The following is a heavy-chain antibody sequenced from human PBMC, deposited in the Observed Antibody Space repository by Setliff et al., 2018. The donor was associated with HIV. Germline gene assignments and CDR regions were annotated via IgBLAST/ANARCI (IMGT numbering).Heavy chain of an antibody. CDR1: GGSISSSSYY. CDR2: IYYSGST. Sequence: SETLSLTCTVSGGSISSSSYYWGWIRQPPGKGLEWIGSIYYSGSTYYNPSLKSRVTISVDTSKNQFSLKLSSVSAADTAVYYCARGEFYCGTDCYWSSFDYWGQGILVTVSS. CDR3: ARGEFYCGTDCYWSSFDY. D-gene: IGHD2-21*02. J-gene: IGHJ4*02. V-gene: IGHV4-39*01.